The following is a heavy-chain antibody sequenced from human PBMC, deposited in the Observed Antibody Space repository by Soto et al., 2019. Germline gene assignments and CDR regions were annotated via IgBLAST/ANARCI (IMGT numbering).Heavy chain of an antibody. V-gene: IGHV1-69*12. CDR2: IIPIFGTA. CDR3: ARRYYDSSGYYTDDY. Sequence: QVQLVQSGAEVKKPGSSVKVSCKASGGTFSSYAISWVRQAPGQGLEWMGGIIPIFGTANYAQKFQGRVTITADESTSTAYMERSSLRSEDTAVYYCARRYYDSSGYYTDDYWGQGTLVTVSS. CDR1: GGTFSSYA. D-gene: IGHD3-22*01. J-gene: IGHJ4*02.